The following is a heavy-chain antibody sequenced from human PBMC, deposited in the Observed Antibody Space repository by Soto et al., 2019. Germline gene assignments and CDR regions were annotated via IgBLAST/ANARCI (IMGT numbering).Heavy chain of an antibody. J-gene: IGHJ6*02. CDR1: GFTFSSYA. V-gene: IGHV3-30-3*01. CDR3: ARDYAWFGEPMGAFRGMDV. Sequence: QVQLVESGGGVVQPGRSLRLSCAASGFTFSSYAMHWVRQAPGKGLEWVAVISYDGSNKYYADSVKGRFTISRDNSKNLLXXQMNSLRAEDTAVYYCARDYAWFGEPMGAFRGMDVWGQGTTVTVSS. D-gene: IGHD3-10*01. CDR2: ISYDGSNK.